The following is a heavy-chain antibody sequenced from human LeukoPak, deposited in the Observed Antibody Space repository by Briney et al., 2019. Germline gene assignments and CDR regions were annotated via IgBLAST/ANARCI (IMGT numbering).Heavy chain of an antibody. J-gene: IGHJ3*02. CDR2: IYTSGST. CDR3: ARGPDDAFDI. V-gene: IGHV4-61*02. Sequence: ASETLSLTCTVSGGSISSGSYYWSWIRQPAGEGLEWIGRIYTSGSTNYNPSLKSRVTISVDTSKNQFSLKLSSVTAADTAVYYCARGPDDAFDIWGQGTMVTVSS. CDR1: GGSISSGSYY.